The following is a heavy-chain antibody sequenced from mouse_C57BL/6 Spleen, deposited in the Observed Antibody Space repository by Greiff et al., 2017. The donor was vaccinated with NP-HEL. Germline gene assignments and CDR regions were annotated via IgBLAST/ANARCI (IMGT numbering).Heavy chain of an antibody. D-gene: IGHD1-1*01. CDR2: IHPNSGST. J-gene: IGHJ2*01. V-gene: IGHV1-64*01. CDR3: ARETTVVPNDFDD. CDR1: GYTFTSYW. Sequence: QVQLQQPGAELVKPGASVKLSCKASGYTFTSYWMHWVKQRPGQGLEWIGMIHPNSGSTNYNEKFKSKATLTVDKSSSTAYMQLSSLTSEDSAVYYCARETTVVPNDFDDWGQGTTLTVSS.